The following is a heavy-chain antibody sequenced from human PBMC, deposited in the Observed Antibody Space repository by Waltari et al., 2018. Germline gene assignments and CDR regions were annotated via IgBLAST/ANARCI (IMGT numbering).Heavy chain of an antibody. CDR2: IYSDGST. V-gene: IGHV3-53*01. D-gene: IGHD5-18*01. CDR3: ARLRYSYYFDY. J-gene: IGHJ4*02. CDR1: GFTVRDNY. Sequence: EVQLVESGGGWIQPGGSLRLSCSDSGFTVRDNYTTLVRQAPGKGLEWVSVIYSDGSTYYADSVKGRLILSRDNSKNTLNLQMNSLRAEDTAVYYCARLRYSYYFDYWGQGTLVTVSS.